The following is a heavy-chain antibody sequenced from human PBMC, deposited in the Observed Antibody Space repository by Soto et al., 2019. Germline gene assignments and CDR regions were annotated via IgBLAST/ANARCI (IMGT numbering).Heavy chain of an antibody. Sequence: GGSLRLSCADSGFTFSSYAMHWVRQAPGKGLEWVAIISYDGIIKYYADSVKGRFTISRDNSKNTLYLQMNSLRAEDTAVYYCARDLSGYGYDYWGQGTLVTVSS. CDR3: ARDLSGYGYDY. CDR2: ISYDGIIK. J-gene: IGHJ4*02. D-gene: IGHD5-18*01. CDR1: GFTFSSYA. V-gene: IGHV3-30*04.